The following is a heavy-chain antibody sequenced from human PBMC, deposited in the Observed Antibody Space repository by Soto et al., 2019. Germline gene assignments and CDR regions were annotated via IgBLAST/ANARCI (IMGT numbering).Heavy chain of an antibody. V-gene: IGHV3-30*18. Sequence: QGQLVESGGGVVQPRRSLRLSCAVSGFTFSRSGMHWVRQGPGKGLEWVAVISNDGSEQYYAESVKGRFTISRDNSKNTLYLQMNRLSAEDTAVYYCAKARGSYGNLHWYLDLWGRGTMVSVSS. CDR2: ISNDGSEQ. J-gene: IGHJ2*01. CDR1: GFTFSRSG. CDR3: AKARGSYGNLHWYLDL. D-gene: IGHD3-10*01.